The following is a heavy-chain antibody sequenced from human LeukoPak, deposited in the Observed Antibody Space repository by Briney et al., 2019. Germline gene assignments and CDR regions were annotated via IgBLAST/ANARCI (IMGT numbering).Heavy chain of an antibody. CDR1: GYTFSGYG. V-gene: IGHV1-18*01. J-gene: IGHJ4*02. Sequence: ASVKVSCKASGYTFSGYGITWVRQAPGQGLEWMGWISVYNGNTNYAQKVQGRVTMTTDTSTSTAYMELRSLRSDDTAVYYCARVYLEILRYPQIDYWGQGTLVTVSS. D-gene: IGHD3-9*01. CDR2: ISVYNGNT. CDR3: ARVYLEILRYPQIDY.